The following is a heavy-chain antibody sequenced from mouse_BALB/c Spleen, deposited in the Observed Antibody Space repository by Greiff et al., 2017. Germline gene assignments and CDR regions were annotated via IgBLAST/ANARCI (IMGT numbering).Heavy chain of an antibody. D-gene: IGHD4-1*01. CDR3: ATNWDGYAMDY. J-gene: IGHJ4*01. CDR2: IDPYYGGT. Sequence: EVKLMESGPELEKPGASVKISCKASGYSFTGYNMNWVKQSNGKSLEWIGNIDPYYGGTSYNQKFKGKATLTVDKSSSTAYMQLKSLTSEDSAVYYCATNWDGYAMDYWGQGTSVTVSS. CDR1: GYSFTGYN. V-gene: IGHV1-39*01.